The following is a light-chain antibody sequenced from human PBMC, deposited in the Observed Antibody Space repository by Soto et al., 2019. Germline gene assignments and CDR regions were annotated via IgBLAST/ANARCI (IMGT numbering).Light chain of an antibody. CDR1: QSVSTY. Sequence: EIVLTQSPATLSLSPGERATLSCRASQSVSTYLAWYRQKPGQAPRLLIYDASNRATGIPDRFSGSGSGTDFTLTISRLEPEDFAVYYCQQYHNSPRTFGQGTKVDIK. V-gene: IGKV3-11*01. J-gene: IGKJ1*01. CDR2: DAS. CDR3: QQYHNSPRT.